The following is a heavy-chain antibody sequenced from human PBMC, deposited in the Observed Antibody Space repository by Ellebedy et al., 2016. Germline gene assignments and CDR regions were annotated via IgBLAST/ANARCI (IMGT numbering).Heavy chain of an antibody. CDR1: GYSFTGYY. CDR2: INPNSGDA. V-gene: IGHV1-2*04. CDR3: AREGITMVRGSDY. Sequence: ASVKVSCKASGYSFTGYYMHWVRQAPGQGLEWMGWINPNSGDANYAQKFQGWVTMTRDTSSGTAYMELSRLRSDDTAVYYCAREGITMVRGSDYWGQGTLVTVSS. J-gene: IGHJ4*02. D-gene: IGHD3-10*01.